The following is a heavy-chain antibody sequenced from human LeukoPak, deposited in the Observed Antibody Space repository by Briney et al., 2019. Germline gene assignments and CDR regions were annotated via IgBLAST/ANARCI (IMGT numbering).Heavy chain of an antibody. CDR2: INPNSGGT. CDR1: GYTFTGYY. V-gene: IGHV1-2*02. CDR3: ARDRAPYYYDSSAYYFDY. D-gene: IGHD3-22*01. Sequence: ASVKVSCKASGYTFTGYYTHWVRQAPGQGLEWMGWINPNSGGTNYAQKFQGRVTMTRDTSISTAYMELSRLRSDDTAVYYCARDRAPYYYDSSAYYFDYRGQGTLVTVSS. J-gene: IGHJ4*02.